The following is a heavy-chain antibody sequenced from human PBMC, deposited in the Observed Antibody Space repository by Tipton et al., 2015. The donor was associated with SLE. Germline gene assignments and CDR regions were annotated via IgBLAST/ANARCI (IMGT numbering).Heavy chain of an antibody. CDR3: AREPVYYYYYMDV. V-gene: IGHV4-34*01. CDR2: MNLSGTT. CDR1: GGSFSGYY. Sequence: TLSLTCAVYGGSFSGYYCSWIRQPPGKGLEWIGEMNLSGTTNYNPSLKNRVTISVDTSKNQFSLRLTSVTAADTAVYYCAREPVYYYYYMDVWGKGTTVTVSS. J-gene: IGHJ6*03.